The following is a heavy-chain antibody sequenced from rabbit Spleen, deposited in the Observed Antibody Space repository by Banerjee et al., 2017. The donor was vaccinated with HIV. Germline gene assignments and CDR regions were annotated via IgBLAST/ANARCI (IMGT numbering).Heavy chain of an antibody. CDR1: GFSLFNYW. V-gene: IGHV1S43*01. Sequence: QSLEESGGGLVKPGGTLTLTCKASGFSLFNYWMCWVRQAPGKGLELIGCIYTNSGSTNYASWANGRFTISRSTSLNTVTLQMTSLTAADTATYFCARIEYNVGYAGDLWGPGTLVTVS. CDR2: IYTNSGST. J-gene: IGHJ6*01. CDR3: ARIEYNVGYAGDL. D-gene: IGHD4-2*01.